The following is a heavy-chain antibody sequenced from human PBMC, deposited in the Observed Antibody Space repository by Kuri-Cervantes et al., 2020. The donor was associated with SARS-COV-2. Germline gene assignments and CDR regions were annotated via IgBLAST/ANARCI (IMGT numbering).Heavy chain of an antibody. D-gene: IGHD7-27*01. J-gene: IGHJ4*02. CDR3: ARDRQNWGFGFAH. Sequence: LSLACAASGFTFTTFGMHWVRQLPGKGLEWVAVVWYDGTTKHYSDSVRGRFTISRDNSKNRLSLQMESLRVEDTAVYYCARDRQNWGFGFAHWGQGTPVTVSS. CDR1: GFTFTTFG. CDR2: VWYDGTTK. V-gene: IGHV3-33*01.